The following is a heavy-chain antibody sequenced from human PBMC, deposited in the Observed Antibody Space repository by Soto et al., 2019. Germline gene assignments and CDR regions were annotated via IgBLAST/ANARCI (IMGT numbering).Heavy chain of an antibody. CDR1: GGSISSSGYS. CDR2: VYHSGST. V-gene: IGHV4-30-2*01. J-gene: IGHJ4*02. Sequence: QLQLQESGSGLVKPSQTLSLTCAVSGGSISSSGYSWSWIRQPPGKGLEWVGYVYHSGSTYYNPSLKSRVTISVGRSKNQFSLKLSSVTAADTAVYYCASSHSGAHITAAVHWGQGTLVTVSS. CDR3: ASSHSGAHITAAVH. D-gene: IGHD6-13*01.